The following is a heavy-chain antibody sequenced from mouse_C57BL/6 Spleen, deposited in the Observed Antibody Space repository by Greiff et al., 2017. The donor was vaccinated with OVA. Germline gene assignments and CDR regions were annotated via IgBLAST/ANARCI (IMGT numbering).Heavy chain of an antibody. CDR3: ARPDGYLYAMDY. J-gene: IGHJ4*01. CDR1: GYTFTSYW. CDR2: IDPSDSET. Sequence: QVQLQQPGAELVRPGSSVKLSCKASGYTFTSYWMHWVKQRPIPGLEWIGNIDPSDSETHYNQKFKDKATLTVDKTSITAYMQSSSLTSQDSAFYFSARPDGYLYAMDYWGQGTSVTVSS. V-gene: IGHV1-52*01. D-gene: IGHD2-3*01.